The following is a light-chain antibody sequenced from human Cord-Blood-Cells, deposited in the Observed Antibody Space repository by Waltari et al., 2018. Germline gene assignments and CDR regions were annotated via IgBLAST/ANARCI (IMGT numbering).Light chain of an antibody. J-gene: IGLJ1*01. CDR1: SSGVGAYNH. V-gene: IGLV2-14*01. CDR3: SSYTSSSTLEV. Sequence: QADLTQPASVAGSPGQSINISCYGTSSGVGAYNHVYWYQPHPGKAPNLMIYDVGNPPPGLSNRFSGSKSGTTAFLTIFGLQAEGEADYYCSSYTSSSTLEVFGTGTKVTVL. CDR2: DVG.